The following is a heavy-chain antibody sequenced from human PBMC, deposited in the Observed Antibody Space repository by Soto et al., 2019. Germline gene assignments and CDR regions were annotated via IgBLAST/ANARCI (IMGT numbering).Heavy chain of an antibody. V-gene: IGHV3-43*01. CDR3: AKDKYYYGSGSSEEYYFDY. Sequence: GGSLRLSCAASGFTFDDYTMHWVRQAPGKGLEWVSLISWDGGSTYYADSVKGRFTISRDNSKNSLYLQMNSLRTEDTALYYCAKDKYYYGSGSSEEYYFDYWGQGTLVTVSS. CDR1: GFTFDDYT. D-gene: IGHD3-10*01. J-gene: IGHJ4*02. CDR2: ISWDGGST.